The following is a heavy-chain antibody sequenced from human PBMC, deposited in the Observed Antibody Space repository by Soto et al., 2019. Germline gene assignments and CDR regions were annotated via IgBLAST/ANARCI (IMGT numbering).Heavy chain of an antibody. CDR2: ISGSGDST. V-gene: IGHV3-23*01. D-gene: IGHD6-19*01. J-gene: IGHJ4*02. Sequence: GGSLRLSCAASGFTFSSYAMAWVRQAPGKGLEWVSAISGSGDSTYSADSVKGRFTISRDNAKNTLYLQMNSLRAEDTAVYYCAIGRVRQWRIFDYWGQGTLVTVSS. CDR3: AIGRVRQWRIFDY. CDR1: GFTFSSYA.